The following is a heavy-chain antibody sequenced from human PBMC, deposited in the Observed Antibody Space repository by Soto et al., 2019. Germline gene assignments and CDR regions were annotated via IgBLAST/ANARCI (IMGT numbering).Heavy chain of an antibody. CDR2: ISGGGSIA. Sequence: GGSLRLSCAASGFTFSSYAMTWVRQAPGEGLEWVSVISGGGSIAYYRDSVKGRFTISRDNSKNILYLHMSSLRAEDTATYYCAKSRRDCSSISCYSFDYWGQGTLVTVSS. CDR3: AKSRRDCSSISCYSFDY. D-gene: IGHD2-2*01. CDR1: GFTFSSYA. V-gene: IGHV3-23*01. J-gene: IGHJ4*02.